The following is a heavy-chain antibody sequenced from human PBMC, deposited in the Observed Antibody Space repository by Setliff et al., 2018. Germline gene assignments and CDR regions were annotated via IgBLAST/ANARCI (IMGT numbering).Heavy chain of an antibody. Sequence: GGSLRLSCAASGFTFRNYAMSWVRQAPGKGLEWVSSISPSGGDIYYADSVKGRFTISRDNSKSTLYLQMNSLRAEDTAVYYCAKVHPTPYSIYALDIWGQGTMVTVSS. CDR2: ISPSGGDI. CDR1: GFTFRNYA. CDR3: AKVHPTPYSIYALDI. J-gene: IGHJ3*02. V-gene: IGHV3-23*01. D-gene: IGHD1-26*01.